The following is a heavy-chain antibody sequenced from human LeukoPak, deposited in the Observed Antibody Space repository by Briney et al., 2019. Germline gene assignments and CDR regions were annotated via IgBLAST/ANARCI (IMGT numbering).Heavy chain of an antibody. V-gene: IGHV4-34*01. CDR3: ARGENYDFWRSRLWFDP. D-gene: IGHD3-3*01. Sequence: SETLSLTCAVYGGSFSGYYWSWIRQPPGKGLEWIGEINHSGSTNYNPSLKSRVTISVDTSKNQFSLKLSSVTAADTAVYYCARGENYDFWRSRLWFDPWGQGTLVTVSS. CDR1: GGSFSGYY. J-gene: IGHJ5*02. CDR2: INHSGST.